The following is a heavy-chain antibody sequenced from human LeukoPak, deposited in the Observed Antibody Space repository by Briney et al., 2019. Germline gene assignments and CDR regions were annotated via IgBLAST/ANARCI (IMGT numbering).Heavy chain of an antibody. J-gene: IGHJ4*02. D-gene: IGHD3-22*01. Sequence: GSLRLSCAASGFTFSNAWMSWVRQPPGKGLEWIGEINHSGSTNYNPSLKSRVTISVDTSKNQFSLKLSSVTAADTAVYYCASIYDSSGYYYDYWGQGTLVTVSS. CDR1: GFTFSNAW. CDR2: INHSGST. CDR3: ASIYDSSGYYYDY. V-gene: IGHV4-34*01.